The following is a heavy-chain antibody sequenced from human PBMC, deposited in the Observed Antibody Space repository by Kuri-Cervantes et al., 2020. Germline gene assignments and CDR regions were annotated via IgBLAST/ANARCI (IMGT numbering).Heavy chain of an antibody. CDR2: ISYDGSNK. D-gene: IGHD3-10*01. CDR3: ARELGRGVISPYFDY. Sequence: GESLKISCAASGFTFSSYAMHWVRQAPGKELEWVAVISYDGSNKYYADSVKGRFTISRDNSKNTLYLQMHSLRAEDTAIYYCARELGRGVISPYFDYWGQGTLVTVSS. CDR1: GFTFSSYA. J-gene: IGHJ4*02. V-gene: IGHV3-30-3*01.